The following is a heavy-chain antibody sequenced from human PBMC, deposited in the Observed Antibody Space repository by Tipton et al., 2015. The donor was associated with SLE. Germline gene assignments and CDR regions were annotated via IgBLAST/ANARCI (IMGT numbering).Heavy chain of an antibody. J-gene: IGHJ5*01. D-gene: IGHD2-2*02. CDR3: ARGGCSSTSCYTGGWFDS. V-gene: IGHV4-39*07. CDR2: IYYSGST. Sequence: TLSLTCTVSGGSISSSSYYWGWIRQPPGKGLEWIGSIYYSGSTYYNASLKSRVTTSVDTSKNQFSLKLSSVTAADTAVYYCARGGCSSTSCYTGGWFDSWGQGTLVTVS. CDR1: GGSISSSSYY.